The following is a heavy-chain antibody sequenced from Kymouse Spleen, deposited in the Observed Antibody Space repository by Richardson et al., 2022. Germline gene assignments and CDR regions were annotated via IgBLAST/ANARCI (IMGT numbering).Heavy chain of an antibody. CDR1: GDSVSSNSAA. V-gene: IGHV6-1*01. J-gene: IGHJ6*02. CDR3: AREGIYYGSGSYYPYYYYGMDV. D-gene: IGHD3-10*01. Sequence: QVQLQQSGPGLVKPSQTLSLTCAISGDSVSSNSAAWNWIRQSPSRGLEWLGRTYYRSKWYNDYAVSVKSRITINPDTSKNQFSLQLNSVTPEDTAVYYCAREGIYYGSGSYYPYYYYGMDVWGQGTTVTVSS. CDR2: TYYRSKWYN.